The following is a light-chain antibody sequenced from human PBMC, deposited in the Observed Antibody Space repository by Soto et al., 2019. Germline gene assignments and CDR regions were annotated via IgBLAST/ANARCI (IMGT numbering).Light chain of an antibody. Sequence: QSVLTQPPSASGSPGQSVTISCTGTSSDVGAYKYVSWYQQYPGKAPKLMIYEVTKRPSGVPDRFSGSKSGNTASLTVSGLQAEDEADYYCSSFTSSHTGVFGGGTKLTVL. CDR2: EVT. CDR3: SSFTSSHTGV. V-gene: IGLV2-8*01. J-gene: IGLJ3*02. CDR1: SSDVGAYKY.